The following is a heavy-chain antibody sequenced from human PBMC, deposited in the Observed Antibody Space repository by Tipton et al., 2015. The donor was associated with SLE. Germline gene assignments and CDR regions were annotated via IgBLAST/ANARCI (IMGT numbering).Heavy chain of an antibody. J-gene: IGHJ6*03. V-gene: IGHV4-59*12. CDR2: IYYSGRT. CDR3: ARGRYGSGSYYIPPYMDV. D-gene: IGHD3-10*01. Sequence: TLSLTCTVSGGSISNYYWSWIRQPPGKGLEWIGYIYYSGRTYYNPSLKSRVTISVDTSKNQFSLKLSSVTAADTAVYYCARGRYGSGSYYIPPYMDVWGKGTTVTVSS. CDR1: GGSISNYY.